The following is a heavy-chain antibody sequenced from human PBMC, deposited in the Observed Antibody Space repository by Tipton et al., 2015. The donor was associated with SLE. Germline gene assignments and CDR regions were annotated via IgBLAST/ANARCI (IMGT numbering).Heavy chain of an antibody. CDR3: ARYYYDSTGDCLFDY. CDR1: GGSISSVGYY. J-gene: IGHJ4*02. CDR2: INQSGRT. Sequence: TLSLTCSVSGGSISSVGYYWSWIRQHPGKGLEWIGEINQSGRTNYNPSLKSRVTISVDRSKNQFSLNLSSVAAADTAVYYCARYYYDSTGDCLFDYWGQGTLVTVSS. D-gene: IGHD3-22*01. V-gene: IGHV4-31*03.